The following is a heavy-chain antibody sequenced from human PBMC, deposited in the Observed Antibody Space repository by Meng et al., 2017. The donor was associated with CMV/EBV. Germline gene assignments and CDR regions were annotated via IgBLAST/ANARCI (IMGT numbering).Heavy chain of an antibody. CDR2: ISGSGGST. J-gene: IGHJ4*02. V-gene: IGHV3-23*01. D-gene: IGHD3-3*01. CDR1: GFTFSSYA. CDR3: AKWGNDFWSGYYPEHYFDY. Sequence: GESLKISCAASGFTFSSYAMSWVRQAPGKGLEWVSAISGSGGSTYYADSVKGRFTISRDNSKNTLYLQMNSLRAEDTAVYYCAKWGNDFWSGYYPEHYFDYWGQGTPVTVSS.